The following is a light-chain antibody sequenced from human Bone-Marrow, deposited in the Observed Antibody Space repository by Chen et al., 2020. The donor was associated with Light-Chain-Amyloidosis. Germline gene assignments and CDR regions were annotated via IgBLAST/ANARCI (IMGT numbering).Light chain of an antibody. Sequence: QSVLTQPPSVSGAPGQRVTISCTGSSSNIGAGYDVHWYQQLPVTAPKLLIYGNSNRPSGGPDRFSGSKSGTAASLAITGLQAEDEADYYCQSYDSSLSGFVFGTGTKVTVL. CDR2: GNS. CDR3: QSYDSSLSGFV. V-gene: IGLV1-40*01. CDR1: SSNIGAGYD. J-gene: IGLJ1*01.